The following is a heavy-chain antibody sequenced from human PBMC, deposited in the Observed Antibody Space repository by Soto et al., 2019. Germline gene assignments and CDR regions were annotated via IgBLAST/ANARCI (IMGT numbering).Heavy chain of an antibody. D-gene: IGHD5-12*01. CDR1: GFTFSSYA. CDR2: ISGSGGST. V-gene: IGHV3-23*01. Sequence: GGSLRLSCAASGFTFSSYAMSWVRQAPGKGLEWVSAISGSGGSTYYADSVKGRFTISRDNSKNTLYLQMNSLRAEDTAVYYCSYLAGYSGYHAYFDYWGQGTLVTVSS. J-gene: IGHJ4*02. CDR3: SYLAGYSGYHAYFDY.